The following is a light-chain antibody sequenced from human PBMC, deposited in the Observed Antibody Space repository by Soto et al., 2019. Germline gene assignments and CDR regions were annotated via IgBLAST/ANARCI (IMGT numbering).Light chain of an antibody. CDR2: TAS. V-gene: IGKV1-39*01. CDR3: QQSYSTPWT. Sequence: DIQMTQSPSSLSASVGYRVTITCRASQSISSYLNWYQQKPGKAPKLLIYTASSLQSGVPSSFSGSGSGTDFTLTISSLQPEDFATYYCQQSYSTPWTFGQGTKVDIK. CDR1: QSISSY. J-gene: IGKJ1*01.